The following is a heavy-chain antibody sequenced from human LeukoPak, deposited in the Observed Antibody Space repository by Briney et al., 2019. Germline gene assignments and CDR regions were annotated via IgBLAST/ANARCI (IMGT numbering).Heavy chain of an antibody. CDR2: IYYSGST. V-gene: IGHV4-59*12. CDR3: ARDLMTYYYDK. CDR1: GGSISSYY. Sequence: SETLSLTCTVSGGSISSYYWSWIRQPPGKGLEWIGYIYYSGSTNYNPSLKSRVTISVDTSKNQFSLKLSSVTAADTAVYYCARDLMTYYYDKWGQGTLVTVSS. D-gene: IGHD3-22*01. J-gene: IGHJ4*02.